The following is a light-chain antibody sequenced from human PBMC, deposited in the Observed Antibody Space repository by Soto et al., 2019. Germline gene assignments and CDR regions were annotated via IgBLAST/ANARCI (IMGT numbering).Light chain of an antibody. J-gene: IGKJ5*01. Sequence: EIVLTQSPGTLSLSPGERATLSCRASHSVSSSYLAWYQQKPGQAPRLLIYGASSRATGIPDRFSGSGSGTEFTLTISSLQSEDFAVYYCQQYGSSPITFGQGTRLEIK. CDR1: HSVSSSY. CDR3: QQYGSSPIT. CDR2: GAS. V-gene: IGKV3-20*01.